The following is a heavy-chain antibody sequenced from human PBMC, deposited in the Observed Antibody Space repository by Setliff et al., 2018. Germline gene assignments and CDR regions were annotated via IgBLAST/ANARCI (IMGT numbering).Heavy chain of an antibody. CDR2: IYTSGGT. V-gene: IGHV4-4*08. J-gene: IGHJ4*02. CDR1: GDSMNDNH. CDR3: ARGVSGVSWTPRY. Sequence: PSETLSLTCTVSGDSMNDNHWTWMRQPPGKGLEWIGYIYTSGGTNYNPSLKSHVTISVDMTENQFSLILRSVVAADTAVYYCARGVSGVSWTPRYWGRGTTVTVSS. D-gene: IGHD6-25*01.